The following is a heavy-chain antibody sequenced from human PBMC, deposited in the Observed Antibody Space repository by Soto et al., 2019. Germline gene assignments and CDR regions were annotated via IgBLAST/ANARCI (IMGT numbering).Heavy chain of an antibody. Sequence: GESLKISCAASGFTFSSYAMSWVRQAPGKGLEWVSAISGSGGSTYYADSVKGRLTISRDNSKNTLYLQMNSLRAEDTAVYYCAKDSGAYSSGWYNYLVFDYWGQGTLVTVSS. CDR2: ISGSGGST. CDR3: AKDSGAYSSGWYNYLVFDY. J-gene: IGHJ4*02. D-gene: IGHD6-19*01. CDR1: GFTFSSYA. V-gene: IGHV3-23*01.